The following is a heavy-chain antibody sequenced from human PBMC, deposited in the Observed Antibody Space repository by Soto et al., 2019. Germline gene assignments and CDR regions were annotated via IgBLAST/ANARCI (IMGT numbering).Heavy chain of an antibody. CDR2: IIPIFGTA. V-gene: IGHV1-69*01. CDR1: GGTFSSYA. J-gene: IGHJ4*02. CDR3: AREHDSSGYYERGHFFDY. Sequence: QVQLVQSGAEVKKPGSSVKVSCKASGGTFSSYAISWVRQAPGQGLEWMGGIIPIFGTANYAQKFQGRVTITADESTSTAYMELSSLRSEDTAVYYCAREHDSSGYYERGHFFDYWGQGTLVTVS. D-gene: IGHD3-22*01.